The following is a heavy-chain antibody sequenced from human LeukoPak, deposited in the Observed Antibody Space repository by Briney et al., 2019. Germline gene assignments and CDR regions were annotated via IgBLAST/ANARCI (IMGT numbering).Heavy chain of an antibody. Sequence: PSETLSLTCTVSGGSISSSSYYWSWIRQPPGKGLEWIGEINHSGSTNYNPSLKSRVTISVDTSKNQFSLKLSSVTAADTAVYYCARGYGSGSSRNPYDYYYYYYMDVWGKGTTVTVSS. D-gene: IGHD3-10*01. J-gene: IGHJ6*03. V-gene: IGHV4-39*07. CDR3: ARGYGSGSSRNPYDYYYYYYMDV. CDR2: INHSGST. CDR1: GGSISSSSYY.